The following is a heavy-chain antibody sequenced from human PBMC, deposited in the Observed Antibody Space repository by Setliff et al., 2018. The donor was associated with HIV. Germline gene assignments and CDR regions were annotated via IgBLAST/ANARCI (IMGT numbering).Heavy chain of an antibody. CDR1: GSSISSNSY. J-gene: IGHJ6*02. D-gene: IGHD2-8*02. Sequence: SETLSLTCSVSGSSISSNSYWWAWIRQPPGKGLEYIGTIYHRGGTFNNPSLKSRVVMSVDTTKNQFSLKLTSVTAADTATYYCARDTGVNVAPDGRGYHTFDFWGRGTTVTVSS. V-gene: IGHV4-38-2*02. CDR3: ARDTGVNVAPDGRGYHTFDF. CDR2: IYHRGGT.